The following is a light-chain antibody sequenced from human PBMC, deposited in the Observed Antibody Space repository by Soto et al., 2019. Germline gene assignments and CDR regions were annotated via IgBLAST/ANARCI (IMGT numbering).Light chain of an antibody. CDR2: DAT. J-gene: IGKJ1*01. V-gene: IGKV3-11*01. CDR1: QSVRSY. CDR3: QQRSSWAWT. Sequence: EILLTQSPATLSLSPGERATLSCRASQSVRSYLAWYQQKPGQAHRLLICDATVRATGIPARFSGSGSETDFTLTISSLEPEDFALYYCQQRSSWAWTFGQGTTVEIK.